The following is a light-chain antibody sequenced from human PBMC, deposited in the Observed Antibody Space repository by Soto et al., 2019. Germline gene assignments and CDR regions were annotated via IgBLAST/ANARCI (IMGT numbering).Light chain of an antibody. CDR2: SAS. J-gene: IGKJ4*01. CDR3: QQRVSWPLT. V-gene: IGKV3-11*01. CDR1: QALSWY. Sequence: EIVLTQYPAILALSPGERATVSCRTSQALSWYLALYHNNTGQAPGLLIYSASKRATGIPARFSGSESGTDFTLTMSSLEPEDFAFYYCQQRVSWPLTFGGGTEVDIK.